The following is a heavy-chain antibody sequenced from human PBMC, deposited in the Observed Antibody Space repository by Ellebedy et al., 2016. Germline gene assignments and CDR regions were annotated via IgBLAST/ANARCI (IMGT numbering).Heavy chain of an antibody. D-gene: IGHD3-10*01. CDR3: AKTSGWGYGEN. J-gene: IGHJ4*02. CDR1: GYTFTPFR. CDR2: VNTFSGNT. V-gene: IGHV1-18*04. Sequence: ASVKVSXXASGYTFTPFRITWVRQVPGQGLEWMGFVNTFSGNTKFAQKFQGRVSMTTDSSTHTAYMDLRSLRSDDTAMYYCAKTSGWGYGENWGQGTLVTVSS.